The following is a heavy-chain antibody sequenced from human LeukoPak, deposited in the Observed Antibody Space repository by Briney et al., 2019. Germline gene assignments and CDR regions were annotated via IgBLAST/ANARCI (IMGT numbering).Heavy chain of an antibody. CDR2: INHSGST. D-gene: IGHD3-22*01. Sequence: PSETLSLTCAVYGGSFSGYYWSWIRQPPGKGPEWIGEINHSGSTNYNPSLKSRVTISVDTSKNQFSLKLSSVTAADTAVYYCAGGRATYYYDSSGYYTYYFDYWGQGTLVTVSS. CDR1: GGSFSGYY. V-gene: IGHV4-34*01. J-gene: IGHJ4*02. CDR3: AGGRATYYYDSSGYYTYYFDY.